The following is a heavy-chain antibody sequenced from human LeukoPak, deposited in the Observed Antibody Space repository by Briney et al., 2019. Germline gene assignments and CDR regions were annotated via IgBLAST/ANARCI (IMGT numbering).Heavy chain of an antibody. J-gene: IGHJ4*02. CDR2: INPYSGDT. Sequence: VASVKVSCKASGYTFTGYYIHWVRQAPGQGLEWMGWINPYSGDTSYAQKFQGRVTMTRDTSITTAYMELSRLKSDDTAVFYCARTYYTYYDDSSGYSAYDYWGQGTPVTVSS. D-gene: IGHD3-22*01. V-gene: IGHV1-2*02. CDR1: GYTFTGYY. CDR3: ARTYYTYYDDSSGYSAYDY.